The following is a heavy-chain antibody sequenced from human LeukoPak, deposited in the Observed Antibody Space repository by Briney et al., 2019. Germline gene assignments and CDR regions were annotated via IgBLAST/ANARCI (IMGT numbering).Heavy chain of an antibody. D-gene: IGHD3-9*01. CDR3: ATGLLRYFDWLLRQNYYYYYMDV. CDR1: GYTFTSYD. V-gene: IGHV1-8*01. J-gene: IGHJ6*03. Sequence: ASVKVSCKASGYTFTSYDINWVRQATGQGLEWMGWMNPNSGNTGYAQKFQGRVTMTRNTSISTAYMELSSLRSEDTAVYYCATGLLRYFDWLLRQNYYYYYMDVWGKGATVTISS. CDR2: MNPNSGNT.